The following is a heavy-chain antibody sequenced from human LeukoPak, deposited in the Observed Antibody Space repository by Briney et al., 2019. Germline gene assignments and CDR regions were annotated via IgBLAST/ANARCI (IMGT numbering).Heavy chain of an antibody. Sequence: SETLSLTCAVSGVSIDTNTWWSWVRQPPGKGLEWIGSIYYSGSTYYNPSLKSRVTISVDTSKNQFSLKLSSVTAADTAVYYCARVGVITNIRSGAKTEYSSYVDYWGQGTLVTVSS. CDR3: ARVGVITNIRSGAKTEYSSYVDY. V-gene: IGHV4-4*02. J-gene: IGHJ4*02. CDR1: GVSIDTNTW. D-gene: IGHD6-6*01. CDR2: IYYSGST.